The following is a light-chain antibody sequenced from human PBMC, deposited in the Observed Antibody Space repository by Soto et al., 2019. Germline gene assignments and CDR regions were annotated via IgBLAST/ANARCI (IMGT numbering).Light chain of an antibody. Sequence: EIVLTQSPATLSLCPGERATLSCRASQSVTSYLAWYQQKPGQAPRLLIYDASNRATGIPARFSGSGSGTDFTLTISSLEPEDFAFYYCQQRSNWPPTFGQGTKV. J-gene: IGKJ1*01. CDR3: QQRSNWPPT. V-gene: IGKV3-11*01. CDR1: QSVTSY. CDR2: DAS.